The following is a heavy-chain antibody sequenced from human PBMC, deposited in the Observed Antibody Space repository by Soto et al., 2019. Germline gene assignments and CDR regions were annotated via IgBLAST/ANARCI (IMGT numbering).Heavy chain of an antibody. J-gene: IGHJ6*01. Sequence: TLGLSCSVSCGPISIGYYYWSWIRQPPGNGLEWSGNVYYSGNTYYNPSLKSRLIISIDTSKKQFSLKVGSVTAADTAVYYCASYSLYGMDFWGQGTTVTVSS. D-gene: IGHD2-21*01. CDR3: ASYSLYGMDF. CDR2: VYYSGNT. V-gene: IGHV4-30-4*08. CDR1: CGPISIGYYY.